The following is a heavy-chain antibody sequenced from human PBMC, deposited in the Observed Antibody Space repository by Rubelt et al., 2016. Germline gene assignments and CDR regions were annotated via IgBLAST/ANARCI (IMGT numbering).Heavy chain of an antibody. CDR2: ISSTITSG. V-gene: IGHV3-48*02. J-gene: IGHJ4*02. Sequence: EWVSYISSTITSGYYADSVKGRFTVSRDIAKNSLYLQMNGLRDEDTAVYYCARDRSLDDRGIILPEEYMHWGQGTLVTVSS. CDR3: ARDRSLDDRGIILPEEYMH. D-gene: IGHD3-10*02.